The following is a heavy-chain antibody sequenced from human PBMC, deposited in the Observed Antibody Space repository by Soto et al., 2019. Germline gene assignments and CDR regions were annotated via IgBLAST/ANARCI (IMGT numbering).Heavy chain of an antibody. CDR3: ARATYCSSTSCYPPSYFDY. V-gene: IGHV3-11*06. D-gene: IGHD2-2*01. CDR1: GFTFSDYY. CDR2: ISSSSSYT. Sequence: LRLSCAASGFTFSDYYMSWIRQAPGKGLEWVSYISSSSSYTNYADSVKGRFTISRDNAKNSLYLQMNSLRAEDTAVYYCARATYCSSTSCYPPSYFDYWGQGTLVTVS. J-gene: IGHJ4*02.